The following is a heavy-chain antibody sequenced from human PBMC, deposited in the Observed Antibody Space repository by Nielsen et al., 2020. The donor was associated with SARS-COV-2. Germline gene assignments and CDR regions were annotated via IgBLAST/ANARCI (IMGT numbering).Heavy chain of an antibody. Sequence: ASVKVSCMASEYTFTGHYMHWMRQAPGQGPEWMGRVNPNSGATNYAQKFQGRVTLTRDTSINTTYMELNRLTSDDTAVYYCARVRSSSGIWFDPWGQGTLVVVSS. CDR1: EYTFTGHY. J-gene: IGHJ5*02. D-gene: IGHD3-10*01. CDR3: ARVRSSSGIWFDP. V-gene: IGHV1-2*06. CDR2: VNPNSGAT.